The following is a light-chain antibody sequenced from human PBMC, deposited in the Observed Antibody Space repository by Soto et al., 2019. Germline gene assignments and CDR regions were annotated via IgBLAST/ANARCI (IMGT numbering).Light chain of an antibody. CDR3: MQGTYCSPT. CDR2: QVS. V-gene: IGKV2-30*01. Sequence: DVVMTQSPLSLPVTLGQPASISCRSSQSLVYTDGNTYLNWFHQRPGQSPRRLIYQVSTRDSGVPERFSRCGSGIGFTLKFDTVAAEDVGVYYCMQGTYCSPTIGGSTTVAIK. CDR1: QSLVYTDGNTY. J-gene: IGKJ4*01.